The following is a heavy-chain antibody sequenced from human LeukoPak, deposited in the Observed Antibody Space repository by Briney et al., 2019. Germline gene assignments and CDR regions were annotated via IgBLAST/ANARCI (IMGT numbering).Heavy chain of an antibody. CDR1: GVAVSSGNYY. CDR3: AREEVTSAWFPFDF. J-gene: IGHJ4*02. CDR2: IYYTGST. V-gene: IGHV4-61*01. D-gene: IGHD6-19*01. Sequence: SETLSLTCTVSGVAVSSGNYYWSWIRQPPGKGLEWIGHIYYTGSTSYNPSLMSRVTMSVDAPKNQLPLKVRSVTAADTAVYYCAREEVTSAWFPFDFWGRGALVTVSS.